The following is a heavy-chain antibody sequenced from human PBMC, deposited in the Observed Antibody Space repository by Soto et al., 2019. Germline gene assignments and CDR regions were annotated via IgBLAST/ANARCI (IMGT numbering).Heavy chain of an antibody. CDR3: ARLKYGDHFDY. CDR2: VYDGGST. Sequence: SETLSLTCSVSGGSVNSDHWSWVRQSPERGLEFIGYVYDGGSTNYNPSLRSRVTISLDKPRNQFSLTLTSVTAADTAIYYCARLKYGDHFDYWGQGTLVTVSS. CDR1: GGSVNSDH. D-gene: IGHD4-17*01. J-gene: IGHJ4*02. V-gene: IGHV4-59*08.